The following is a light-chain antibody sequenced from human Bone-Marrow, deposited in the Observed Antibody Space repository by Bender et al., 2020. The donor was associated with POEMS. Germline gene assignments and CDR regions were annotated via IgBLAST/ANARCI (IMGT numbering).Light chain of an antibody. V-gene: IGLV1-40*01. CDR3: QTWDSSTPWRV. Sequence: QSVLTQPPSVSGAPGQRVTISCTGSSSNTGSGYDINWYQHLPGTAPKLLIYGYNNRPSGVPDRFSGSNSGNTATLTISGTQAMDEADYYCQTWDSSTPWRVFGGGTKLTVL. CDR1: SSNTGSGYD. CDR2: GYN. J-gene: IGLJ3*02.